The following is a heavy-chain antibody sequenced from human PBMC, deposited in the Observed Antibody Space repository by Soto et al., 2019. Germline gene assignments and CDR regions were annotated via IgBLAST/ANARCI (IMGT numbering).Heavy chain of an antibody. D-gene: IGHD2-21*01. CDR2: IWYDGSNK. CDR3: ARDGGGGDRSEDSYYAMDD. Sequence: VGSLSLSCAASGFTFSRYGMHWARQAPGKGLEWVAVIWYDGSNKYYADSVKVRFTISRDNSKNTLYLQMNRLTAEDTAVYYCARDGGGGDRSEDSYYAMDDWYPAAPATVS. J-gene: IGHJ6*02. V-gene: IGHV3-33*01. CDR1: GFTFSRYG.